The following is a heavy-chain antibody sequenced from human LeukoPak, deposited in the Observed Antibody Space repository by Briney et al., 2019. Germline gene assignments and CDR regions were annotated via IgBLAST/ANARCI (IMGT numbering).Heavy chain of an antibody. CDR3: ARDIGYSSGWNYYYGMDV. V-gene: IGHV3-66*01. Sequence: GGSLRLSCAASGFTVSSNYMSWVRQAPGKGLEWVSVIYSGGSTYYADSVKGRFTISRDNSKNTLYLQMNSLRAEDTAVYYCARDIGYSSGWNYYYGMDVWGQGTTVTVSS. D-gene: IGHD6-19*01. CDR2: IYSGGST. J-gene: IGHJ6*02. CDR1: GFTVSSNY.